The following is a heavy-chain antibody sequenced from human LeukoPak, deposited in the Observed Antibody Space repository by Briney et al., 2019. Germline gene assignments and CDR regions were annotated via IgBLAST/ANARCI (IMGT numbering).Heavy chain of an antibody. CDR3: ARGDDSGYYDYFDY. CDR2: IYTGGNT. Sequence: GGSLRLSCAASGFTVDSNYLSWVRQAPGKGLEWVSTIYTGGNTYYAASVKGRFTISRDFSKNTVFLHMNSLRAEDTAMYHCARGDDSGYYDYFDYWGQGALVTVSS. D-gene: IGHD3-22*01. CDR1: GFTVDSNY. J-gene: IGHJ4*02. V-gene: IGHV3-53*01.